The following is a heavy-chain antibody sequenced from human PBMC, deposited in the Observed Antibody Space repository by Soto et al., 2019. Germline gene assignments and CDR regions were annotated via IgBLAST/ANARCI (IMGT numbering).Heavy chain of an antibody. CDR1: GGSISSSSYY. Sequence: SETLSLTCTVSGGSISSSSYYWGWIRQPPGKGLEWIGSIYYSGSTYYNPSLKSRVTISVDTSKNQFSLKLSSVTAADTAVYYCARVGLMGSSGYYGQEHTNYYYYGMDVWGQGTTVTVSS. CDR3: ARVGLMGSSGYYGQEHTNYYYYGMDV. CDR2: IYYSGST. V-gene: IGHV4-39*01. D-gene: IGHD3-22*01. J-gene: IGHJ6*02.